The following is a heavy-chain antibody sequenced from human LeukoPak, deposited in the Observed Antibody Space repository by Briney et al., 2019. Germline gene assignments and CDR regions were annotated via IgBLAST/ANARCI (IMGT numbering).Heavy chain of an antibody. J-gene: IGHJ4*02. CDR3: TRGTIAAAGYYYFDY. V-gene: IGHV3-7*04. CDR1: GFTFSSYW. CDR2: IKQDGSEK. Sequence: GGSLRLSCAASGFTFSSYWMSWVRQAPGKGLEWVANIKQDGSEKYYVDSVKGRFTISRDNAKNSLYLQMNSLRAEDTAVYYCTRGTIAAAGYYYFDYWGQGTQVTVSS. D-gene: IGHD6-13*01.